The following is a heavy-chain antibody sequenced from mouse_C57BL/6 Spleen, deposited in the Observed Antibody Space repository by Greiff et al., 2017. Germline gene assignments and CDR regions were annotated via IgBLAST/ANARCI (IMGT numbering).Heavy chain of an antibody. CDR2: IYPGDGDT. J-gene: IGHJ4*01. D-gene: IGHD2-4*01. Sequence: QVQLQQSGPELVKPGASVKISCKASGYAFSSSWMNWVKLRPGKGLEWIGRIYPGDGDTNYNGKFKGKATLTADKSSSTAYMQLSSLTSEDSAVYFCARGGDYDGYAMDYWGQGTSVTVSS. CDR3: ARGGDYDGYAMDY. V-gene: IGHV1-82*01. CDR1: GYAFSSSW.